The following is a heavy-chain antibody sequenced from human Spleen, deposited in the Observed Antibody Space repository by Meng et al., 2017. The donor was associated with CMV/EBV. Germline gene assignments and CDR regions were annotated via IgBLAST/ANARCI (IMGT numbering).Heavy chain of an antibody. CDR3: ANTHSSSNYYYYYGMDV. Sequence: GESLKISCAASGFTFSSYWMSWDRQAPGKGLEWVANIKQDGSEKYYVDSVKGRFTISRDNAKNSLYLQMNSLRAEDTAVYYCANTHSSSNYYYYYGMDVWGQGTTVTVSS. CDR1: GFTFSSYW. D-gene: IGHD6-6*01. V-gene: IGHV3-7*01. CDR2: IKQDGSEK. J-gene: IGHJ6*02.